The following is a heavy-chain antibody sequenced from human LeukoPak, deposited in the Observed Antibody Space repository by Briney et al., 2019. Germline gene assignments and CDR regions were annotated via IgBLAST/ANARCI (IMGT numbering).Heavy chain of an antibody. Sequence: GGSLRLSCEASGFIFSNYGMSWVRQAPGKGLEWVSVISGSGGTTYYADSVRGRFTIARDNSKNTLYLQINSLRAEDTAVYYCAKDYSYYYDTSAYYFYDAFDLWGQGTMVTVSS. D-gene: IGHD3-22*01. CDR3: AKDYSYYYDTSAYYFYDAFDL. CDR1: GFIFSNYG. J-gene: IGHJ3*01. V-gene: IGHV3-23*01. CDR2: ISGSGGTT.